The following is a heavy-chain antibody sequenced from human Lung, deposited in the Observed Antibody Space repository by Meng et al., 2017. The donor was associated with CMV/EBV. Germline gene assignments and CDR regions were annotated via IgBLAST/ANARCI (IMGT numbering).Heavy chain of an antibody. J-gene: IGHJ5*02. CDR1: GYTFPPYY. Sequence: SCNSSGYTFPPYYLHWVRQAPGQGLEWMGIINPSGGDTSYAQRFQGRVTMTRDTSTSTVYMELSSLRSEDTAMYYCARANYLEWFDPWGQGTLVTVSS. CDR3: ARANYLEWFDP. CDR2: INPSGGDT. D-gene: IGHD2/OR15-2a*01. V-gene: IGHV1-46*01.